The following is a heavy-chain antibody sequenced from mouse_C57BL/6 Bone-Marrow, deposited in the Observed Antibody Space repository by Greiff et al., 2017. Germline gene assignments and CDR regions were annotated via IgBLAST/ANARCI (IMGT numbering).Heavy chain of an antibody. CDR2: IAPSDSYT. CDR1: GYTFTSYW. J-gene: IGHJ4*01. CDR3: AIHSYYYAMDY. Sequence: QVPLQQPGAELVMPGASVKLSCKASGYTFTSYWMHWVQQRPGQGLEWIGEIAPSDSYTNYNQKFKGKSTVTVDKSSSTAYMQLSSLTSEDSAVYYCAIHSYYYAMDYWGQGTSVTVSS. V-gene: IGHV1-69*01.